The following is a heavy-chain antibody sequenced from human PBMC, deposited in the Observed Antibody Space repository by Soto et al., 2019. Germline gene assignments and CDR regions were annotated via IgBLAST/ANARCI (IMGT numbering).Heavy chain of an antibody. CDR2: ISYDGSNK. Sequence: QVQLVESGGGVVQPGRSLRLSCAASGFTFSSYAMHWVRQAPGKGLEWVAVISYDGSNKYYADYVKGRFTISRDNSKNTLYLQMNSLRAEDTAVYYCARDCISTSCSSGGMDVWGQGTTVTGSS. J-gene: IGHJ6*02. V-gene: IGHV3-30-3*01. CDR3: ARDCISTSCSSGGMDV. D-gene: IGHD2-2*01. CDR1: GFTFSSYA.